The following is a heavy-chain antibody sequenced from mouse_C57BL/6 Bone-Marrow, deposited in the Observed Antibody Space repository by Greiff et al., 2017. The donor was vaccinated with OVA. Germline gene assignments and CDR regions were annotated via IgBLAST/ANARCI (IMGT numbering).Heavy chain of an antibody. CDR2: IYPRSGNT. D-gene: IGHD1-1*01. CDR3: ARSRLRYPYYFDY. Sequence: VKLVESGAELARPGASVKLSCKASGYTFTSYGISWVKQRTGQGLEWIGEIYPRSGNTYYNEKFKGKATLTADKSSSTAYMELRSLTSEDSAVYFCARSRLRYPYYFDYWGQGTTLTVSS. V-gene: IGHV1-81*01. CDR1: GYTFTSYG. J-gene: IGHJ2*01.